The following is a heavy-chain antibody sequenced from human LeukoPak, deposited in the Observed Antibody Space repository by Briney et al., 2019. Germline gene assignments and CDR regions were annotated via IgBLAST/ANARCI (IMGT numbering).Heavy chain of an antibody. V-gene: IGHV1-2*02. D-gene: IGHD5-24*01. CDR3: ARDYMWAGRWLQSDY. Sequence: ASVKVSCKASGYTFTGYYMHWVRQAPGQGLEWMGWINPNSGGTNYAQKVQGRVTMTRDTSISTAYMELSRLRSDDTAVYYCARDYMWAGRWLQSDYWGQGTLVTVSS. CDR2: INPNSGGT. J-gene: IGHJ4*02. CDR1: GYTFTGYY.